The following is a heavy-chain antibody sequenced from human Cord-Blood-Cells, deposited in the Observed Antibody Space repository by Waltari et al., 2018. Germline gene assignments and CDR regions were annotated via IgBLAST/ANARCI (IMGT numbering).Heavy chain of an antibody. V-gene: IGHV4-34*01. CDR1: GGSFIGYY. D-gene: IGHD2-2*01. J-gene: IGHJ5*02. CDR2: INHSGST. CDR3: ARDGVYCSSTSCYYNWFDP. Sequence: QVQLQQWGAGLVKPSESLSLSCAVYGGSFIGYYWSWIRQPPGKGLEWIGEINHSGSTNYNPSLKSRVTISVDTSKNQFSLKLSSVTAADTAVYYCARDGVYCSSTSCYYNWFDPWGQGTLVTVSS.